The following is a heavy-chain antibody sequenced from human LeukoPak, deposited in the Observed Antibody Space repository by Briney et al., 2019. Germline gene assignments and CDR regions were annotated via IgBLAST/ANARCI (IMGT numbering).Heavy chain of an antibody. V-gene: IGHV1-69*01. D-gene: IGHD2-15*01. CDR3: ASDLGYCSGGSCYDFDY. J-gene: IGHJ4*02. CDR1: GGTFSSYA. CDR2: IIPIFGTA. Sequence: GSSVKVSCKASGGTFSSYAISWVRQAPGQGLEWMGGIIPIFGTANYAQKFQGRVTITADESTSTAYMELSSLRSEDTAVYYCASDLGYCSGGSCYDFDYWGQGTLVTVSS.